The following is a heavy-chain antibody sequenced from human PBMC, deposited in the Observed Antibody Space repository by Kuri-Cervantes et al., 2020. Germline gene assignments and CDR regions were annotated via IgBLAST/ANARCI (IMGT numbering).Heavy chain of an antibody. V-gene: IGHV3-7*01. Sequence: GESLKISCVASGFTFYKYWMSWVRQAPGKGLEWVANIKVDGSEKNYLDSVKGRFTISRDNAKSSAYLQVNSLRADDTAVHYCARGYSYPSSGFDCWGQGTLVTVSS. CDR2: IKVDGSEK. CDR3: ARGYSYPSSGFDC. CDR1: GFTFYKYW. D-gene: IGHD5-18*01. J-gene: IGHJ4*02.